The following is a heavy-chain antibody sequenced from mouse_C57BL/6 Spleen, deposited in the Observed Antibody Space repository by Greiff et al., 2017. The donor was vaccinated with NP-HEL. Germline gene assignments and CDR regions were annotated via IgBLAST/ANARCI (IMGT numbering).Heavy chain of an antibody. J-gene: IGHJ1*03. CDR3: ARHDYDCWYFDV. CDR2: IYPGDGDT. D-gene: IGHD2-4*01. CDR1: GYAFSSSW. V-gene: IGHV1-82*01. Sequence: VQGVESGPELVKPGASVKISCKASGYAFSSSWMNWVKQRPGKGLEWIGRIYPGDGDTNYNGKFKGKATLTADKSSSTAYMQLSSLTSEDSAVYFCARHDYDCWYFDVWGTGTTVTVSS.